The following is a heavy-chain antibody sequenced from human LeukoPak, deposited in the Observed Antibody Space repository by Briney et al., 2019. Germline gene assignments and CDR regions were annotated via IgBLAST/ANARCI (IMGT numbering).Heavy chain of an antibody. D-gene: IGHD3-22*01. CDR2: ISSNGGST. CDR3: VKGGLDYYDSSGYNY. J-gene: IGHJ4*02. V-gene: IGHV3-64D*09. Sequence: PGGSLRLSCSASGFTFSSYAMHWVRQAPGKGLEYVSAISSNGGSTYYADSVKGRLTISRDNSKNTLYLQMSRLRAEDTAVYYCVKGGLDYYDSSGYNYWGQGTLVTVSS. CDR1: GFTFSSYA.